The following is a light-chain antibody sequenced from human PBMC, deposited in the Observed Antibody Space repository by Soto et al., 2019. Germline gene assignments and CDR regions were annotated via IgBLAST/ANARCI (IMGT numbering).Light chain of an antibody. J-gene: IGKJ1*01. CDR1: QSISGW. Sequence: DIQMTPSPSTLSASVGDRVIITCRASQSISGWLAWYQQKPGIAPKLLIYKASTLQGGVPPRFSGSGFGTEFTLTISSLQPEDSAVYYCHQYNNWWTFGQGTKVDIK. V-gene: IGKV1-5*03. CDR2: KAS. CDR3: HQYNNWWT.